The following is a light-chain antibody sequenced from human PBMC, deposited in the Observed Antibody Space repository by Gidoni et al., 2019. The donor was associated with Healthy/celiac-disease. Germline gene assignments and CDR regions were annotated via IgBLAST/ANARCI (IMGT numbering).Light chain of an antibody. Sequence: EIVLTQSPANLSLSPGERATLSCRASQSVSSYLDWYQQKPGQAPRLLIYDASNTATGIPARFSGSGSGTDFTLTISSLEPEDFVVYYCQQRSNWPSFGQGTRLEIK. CDR1: QSVSSY. CDR3: QQRSNWPS. V-gene: IGKV3-11*01. CDR2: DAS. J-gene: IGKJ5*01.